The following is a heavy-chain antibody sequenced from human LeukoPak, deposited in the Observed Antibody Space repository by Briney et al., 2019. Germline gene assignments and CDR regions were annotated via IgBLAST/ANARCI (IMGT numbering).Heavy chain of an antibody. CDR3: ARGPYYDFWSGYPRHNYYYYYGMDV. J-gene: IGHJ6*02. V-gene: IGHV4-59*12. CDR2: IYYSGST. D-gene: IGHD3-3*01. CDR1: GVSISSYY. Sequence: SETLSLTCTVSGVSISSYYWSWIRQPPGKGLEWIGYIYYSGSTNCNPSLKSRVTISVDTSKNQFSLKLSSVTAADTAVYYCARGPYYDFWSGYPRHNYYYYYGMDVWGQGTTVTVSS.